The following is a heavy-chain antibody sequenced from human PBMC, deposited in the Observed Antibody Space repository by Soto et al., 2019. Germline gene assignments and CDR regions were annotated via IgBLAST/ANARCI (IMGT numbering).Heavy chain of an antibody. V-gene: IGHV4-61*01. CDR1: GGSVSTGSYD. CDR2: IFYTGSA. CDR3: ARDGHGMDV. Sequence: SETLSLTCTVSGGSVSTGSYDWRWIRQPPGKGLEWIGKIFYTGSAHYNPSLRNRVTMSVDTSKDQFSLTLTSVTAADTAVYYCARDGHGMDVWGQGTTVTVSS. J-gene: IGHJ6*02.